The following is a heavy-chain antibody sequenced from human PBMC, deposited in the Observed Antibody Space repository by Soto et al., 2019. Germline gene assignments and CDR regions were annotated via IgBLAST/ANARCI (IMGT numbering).Heavy chain of an antibody. V-gene: IGHV3-23*01. J-gene: IGHJ4*02. CDR1: GFTFSDHA. CDR3: VKEGKMGVEGFDF. Sequence: GGSLRLSCATSGFTFSDHAMHWVCQAPGEGLEWVSGVRGDFVTTPYADSVKGRFTISRDNSKNTLYLQMNSRRAEDTAIYYCVKEGKMGVEGFDFWGQGTLVTVS. D-gene: IGHD1-26*01. CDR2: VRGDFVTT.